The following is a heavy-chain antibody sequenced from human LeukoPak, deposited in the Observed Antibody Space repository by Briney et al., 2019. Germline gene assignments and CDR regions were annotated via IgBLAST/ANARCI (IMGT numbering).Heavy chain of an antibody. J-gene: IGHJ4*02. D-gene: IGHD5-18*01. CDR3: ARADTAMEPLDY. CDR2: IYYSGST. CDR1: GGSISSYY. Sequence: SGTLSLTCTVSGGSISSYYWSWIRQPPGKGLEWIGYIYYSGSTNYNPSLKSRVTISVDTSKNQFSLKLSSVTAADTAVYYCARADTAMEPLDYWGQGTLVTVSS. V-gene: IGHV4-59*01.